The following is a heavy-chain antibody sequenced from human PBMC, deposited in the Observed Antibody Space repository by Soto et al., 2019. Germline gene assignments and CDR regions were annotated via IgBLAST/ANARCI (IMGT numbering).Heavy chain of an antibody. J-gene: IGHJ5*02. CDR2: IYHSGST. CDR3: ARGRVGSGSYLSTNWFDP. D-gene: IGHD3-10*01. Sequence: PSETLSLTCTVSGGSIRSGDYFWSWIRQAPGKGLEWIGYIYHSGSTHYNPSLKSRVTISVDMSKNQFSLKLSSVTAADTAVYYCARGRVGSGSYLSTNWFDPWGQGTLVTVS. CDR1: GGSIRSGDYF. V-gene: IGHV4-30-4*01.